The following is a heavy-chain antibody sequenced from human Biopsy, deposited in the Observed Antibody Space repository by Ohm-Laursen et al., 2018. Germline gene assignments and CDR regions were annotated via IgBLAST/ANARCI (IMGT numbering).Heavy chain of an antibody. D-gene: IGHD3-10*01. CDR3: ARSVDITVVRGYYFDF. Sequence: SETLSLTCAVYGGPFSGYFWTWIRQALGKGLEWIGEIDHTGGTNYNPSLKSRVNISQDRSKNQFSLRLDSVTAADTAVYYCARSVDITVVRGYYFDFWGQGTLVTVSS. CDR2: IDHTGGT. CDR1: GGPFSGYF. J-gene: IGHJ4*02. V-gene: IGHV4-34*01.